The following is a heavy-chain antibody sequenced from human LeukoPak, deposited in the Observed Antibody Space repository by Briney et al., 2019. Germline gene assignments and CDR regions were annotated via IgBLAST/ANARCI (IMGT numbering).Heavy chain of an antibody. Sequence: GGSLRLSCAASGFTFSSYAMSWVRQAPGKGLEWVSAISGSGGSTYYADSVEGRFTISRDNSKNTLYLQMNSLRAEDTAVYYCAKTPYYDFWSGYSNFDYWGQGTLVTVSS. J-gene: IGHJ4*02. CDR3: AKTPYYDFWSGYSNFDY. V-gene: IGHV3-23*01. D-gene: IGHD3-3*01. CDR1: GFTFSSYA. CDR2: ISGSGGST.